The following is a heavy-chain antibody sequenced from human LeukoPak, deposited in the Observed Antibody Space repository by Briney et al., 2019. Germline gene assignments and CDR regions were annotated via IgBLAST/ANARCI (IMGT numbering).Heavy chain of an antibody. CDR2: MSSSSNTI. V-gene: IGHV3-48*01. CDR1: GFTFSSYS. J-gene: IGHJ4*02. CDR3: ARDGFIAAAGIRGAPSDY. Sequence: GGSLRLSCAASGFTFSSYSINWVRQAPGKGLEWVSYMSSSSNTIYYADSVKGRFTISRDNAKNSLYLQMNSLRAEDTAVYYCARDGFIAAAGIRGAPSDYWGQGTLVTVSS. D-gene: IGHD6-13*01.